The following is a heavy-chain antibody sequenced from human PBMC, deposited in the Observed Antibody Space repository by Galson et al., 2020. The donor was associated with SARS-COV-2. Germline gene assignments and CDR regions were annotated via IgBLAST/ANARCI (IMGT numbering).Heavy chain of an antibody. CDR2: ISHSGST. V-gene: IGHV4-38-2*02. CDR3: TREWQGTTCDY. Sequence: ASETLSLTCTVSGYSISNDYYWGWIRQPPGKGLEWIGSISHSGSTFYNPSLKSRATVSADMSKNQFSLNLSSVTAADTAVYYCTREWQGTTCDYWGQGTLVTVSS. J-gene: IGHJ4*02. CDR1: GYSISNDYY. D-gene: IGHD4-17*01.